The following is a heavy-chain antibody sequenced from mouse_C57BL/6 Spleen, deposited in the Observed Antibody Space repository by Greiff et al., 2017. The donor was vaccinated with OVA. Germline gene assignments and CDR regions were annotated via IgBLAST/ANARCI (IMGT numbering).Heavy chain of an antibody. J-gene: IGHJ4*01. Sequence: DVHLVESGGGLVKPGGSLKLSCAASGFTFSSYTMSWVRQTPEKRLEWVATISGGGGNTYYPDSVKGRFTISRDNAKNTLYLQMSSLRSEDTALYYCARSYYGFMDYWGQGTSVTVSS. CDR3: ARSYYGFMDY. CDR1: GFTFSSYT. V-gene: IGHV5-9*01. CDR2: ISGGGGNT. D-gene: IGHD1-1*01.